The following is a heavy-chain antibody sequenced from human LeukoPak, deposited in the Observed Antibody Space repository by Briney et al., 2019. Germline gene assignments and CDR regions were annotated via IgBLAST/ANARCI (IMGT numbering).Heavy chain of an antibody. CDR1: GFTFSSYA. CDR2: ISGSGGST. CDR3: VKYIQNVLAVFDP. V-gene: IGHV3-23*01. J-gene: IGHJ5*02. D-gene: IGHD1-1*01. Sequence: GGSLRLSCAASGFTFSSYAMSWVRQAPGKGLEWVSAISGSGGSTYYADSVKGRFTVSRDNYENTVSLQMTSLRAEDTAVYYCVKYIQNVLAVFDPWGQGTLVTVSS.